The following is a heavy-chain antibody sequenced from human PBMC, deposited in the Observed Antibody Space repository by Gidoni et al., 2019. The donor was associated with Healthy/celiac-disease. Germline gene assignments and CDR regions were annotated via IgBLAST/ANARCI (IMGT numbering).Heavy chain of an antibody. CDR1: GGSISSSSYY. CDR3: ARGGPVTTGDFDY. CDR2: IYYSGST. Sequence: QLQLQESGPGLVKPSETLSLTCTVSGGSISSSSYYWGWLRQPPGKGLEWIGSIYYSGSTDYNPSLKSRVTISVDTSKNQFSLKLSSVTAADTAVYYCARGGPVTTGDFDYWGQGTLVTVSS. V-gene: IGHV4-39*01. J-gene: IGHJ4*02. D-gene: IGHD4-17*01.